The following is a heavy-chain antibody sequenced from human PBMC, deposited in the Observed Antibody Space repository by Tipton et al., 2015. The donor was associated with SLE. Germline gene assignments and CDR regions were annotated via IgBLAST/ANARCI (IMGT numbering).Heavy chain of an antibody. V-gene: IGHV3-53*01. CDR2: IYSAGDT. J-gene: IGHJ4*02. CDR3: ASAGWNYGFFDY. CDR1: GFSVSSNY. Sequence: VQLVQSGGGLTQPGGSLRLSCAASGFSVSSNYMSWVRQAPGKGLEWVSVIYSAGDTYYADSVKGRLTISRDNSKNTVYLHMNSLRADDTAIYYCASAGWNYGFFDYWGQGTLVTVSS. D-gene: IGHD1-7*01.